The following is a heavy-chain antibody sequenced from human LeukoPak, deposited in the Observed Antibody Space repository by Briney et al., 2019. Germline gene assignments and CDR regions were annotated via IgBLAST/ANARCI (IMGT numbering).Heavy chain of an antibody. J-gene: IGHJ4*02. CDR2: ISGSGGST. CDR1: GFTFSSYA. CDR3: AREGGSGSLGLIDY. Sequence: PGGSLRLSCAASGFTFSSYAMSWVRQAPGKGLGWVSAISGSGGSTSYADSVKGRFTISRDNAKNTLYLQMNSLRAEDTAVYYCAREGGSGSLGLIDYWGQGTLVTVSS. V-gene: IGHV3-23*01. D-gene: IGHD3-10*01.